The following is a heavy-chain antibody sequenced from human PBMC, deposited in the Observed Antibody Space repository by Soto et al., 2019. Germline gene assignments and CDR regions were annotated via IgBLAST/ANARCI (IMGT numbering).Heavy chain of an antibody. CDR2: IWYDGSNK. CDR3: AKDHCGGDCYSNPYFDY. V-gene: IGHV3-33*06. D-gene: IGHD2-21*02. CDR1: GFTFTKYG. Sequence: QVQLVESGGGVVQPGTSLRLSCAASGFTFTKYGLHWVRQAPGKGLEWVAVIWYDGSNKYYADSVKGRFTISRDNSKNTLSLQMARLRAEDTALYYCAKDHCGGDCYSNPYFDYWGQGTLVTVSS. J-gene: IGHJ4*02.